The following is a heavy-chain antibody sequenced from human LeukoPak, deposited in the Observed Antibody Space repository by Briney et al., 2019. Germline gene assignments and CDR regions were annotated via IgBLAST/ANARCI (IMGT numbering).Heavy chain of an antibody. D-gene: IGHD3-16*01. CDR2: VNNRGDGRAT. CDR3: TTEYFGGFEL. V-gene: IGHV3-15*07. J-gene: IGHJ4*02. CDR1: TYTKAW. Sequence: GGSLRLFCVVSTYTKAWMNWVRQAPGKGREWVGRVNNRGDGRATDYAPPVKGRLTISRDDSKKTVYLQVDSLKTEDTAVYFCTTEYFGGFELWGPGTLVTVSS.